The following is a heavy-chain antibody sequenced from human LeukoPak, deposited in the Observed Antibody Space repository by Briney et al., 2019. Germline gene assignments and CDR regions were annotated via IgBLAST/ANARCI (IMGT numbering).Heavy chain of an antibody. CDR1: GGTFSSYA. J-gene: IGHJ4*02. V-gene: IGHV1-69*06. CDR2: IIPIFGTA. CDR3: AREGYCSGGSCFDY. D-gene: IGHD2-15*01. Sequence: SVKVSCKASGGTFSSYAISWVRQAPGQGLEWMGGIIPIFGTANYAQKFQGRVTITADKSTSTAYMELSSLRSEDTTVYYCAREGYCSGGSCFDYWGQGTLVTVSS.